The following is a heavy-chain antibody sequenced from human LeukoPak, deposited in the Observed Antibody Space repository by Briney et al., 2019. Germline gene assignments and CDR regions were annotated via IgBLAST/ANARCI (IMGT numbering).Heavy chain of an antibody. V-gene: IGHV3-48*03. CDR2: ISSSGGTI. J-gene: IGHJ4*02. CDR3: ARARGHARFDY. Sequence: QPGGSLRLSCAASGFTFSTYEMNWVRQAPGKGLEWVSYISSSGGTIYYADSVKGRFTISRDNAKNSLYLQMNSLRVEDTAVYYRARARGHARFDYWGQGTLVTVSS. D-gene: IGHD2-15*01. CDR1: GFTFSTYE.